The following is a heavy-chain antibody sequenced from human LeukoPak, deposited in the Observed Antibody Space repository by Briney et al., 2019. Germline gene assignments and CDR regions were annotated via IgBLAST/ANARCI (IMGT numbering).Heavy chain of an antibody. CDR1: GGTFSSYA. D-gene: IGHD3-22*01. J-gene: IGHJ6*02. V-gene: IGHV1-69*01. CDR3: ARFVVSDSSGYYDYYYGMDV. CDR2: IIPIFGTA. Sequence: SVKVSCKASGGTFSSYAISRVRQAPGQGLEWMGGIIPIFGTANYAQKFQGRVTITADESTSTAYMELSSLRSEDTAVYYCARFVVSDSSGYYDYYYGMDVWGQGTTVTVSS.